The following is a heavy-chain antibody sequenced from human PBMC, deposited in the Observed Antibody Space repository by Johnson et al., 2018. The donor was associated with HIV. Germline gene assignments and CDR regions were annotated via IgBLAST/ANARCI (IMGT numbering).Heavy chain of an antibody. V-gene: IGHV3-9*01. J-gene: IGHJ3*02. CDR1: GFTFDDYA. CDR2: ISWNSGSI. Sequence: VQLVESGGGLVQPGRSLRLSCAASGFTFDDYAMHWVRQAPGKGLEWVSGISWNSGSIGYADSVKGRFTISRDNAKNSLYLQMNSLRAEDTALYYCAKDHDYYDSSGSILCAFDIWGQGTMVTVSS. CDR3: AKDHDYYDSSGSILCAFDI. D-gene: IGHD3-22*01.